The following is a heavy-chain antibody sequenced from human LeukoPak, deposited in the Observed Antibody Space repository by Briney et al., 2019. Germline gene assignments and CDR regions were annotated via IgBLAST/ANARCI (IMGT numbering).Heavy chain of an antibody. J-gene: IGHJ3*02. D-gene: IGHD4-17*01. V-gene: IGHV3-48*03. Sequence: PGGSLRLSCAASGFTFSSYEMNWVRQAPGKGLEWVSYISSSGSTIYYADSVKGRFTISRDNAKNSLYLQMNSLRAEDTVVYYCARLRYGRGAFDIWGQGTMVTVSS. CDR1: GFTFSSYE. CDR2: ISSSGSTI. CDR3: ARLRYGRGAFDI.